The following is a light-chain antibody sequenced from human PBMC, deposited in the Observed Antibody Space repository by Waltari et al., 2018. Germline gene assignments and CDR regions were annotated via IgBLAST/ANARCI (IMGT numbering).Light chain of an antibody. Sequence: DIQITLSPSSLSASVGDRVTITFRASQGISNYVAWFQQKPGKAPKSLIHAASSLQSGVPSQFSGSGSGTDFTLTISSLQPEDFATYYCQQYHSYPLTFGGGTKVEIK. CDR2: AAS. V-gene: IGKV1-16*02. J-gene: IGKJ4*01. CDR3: QQYHSYPLT. CDR1: QGISNY.